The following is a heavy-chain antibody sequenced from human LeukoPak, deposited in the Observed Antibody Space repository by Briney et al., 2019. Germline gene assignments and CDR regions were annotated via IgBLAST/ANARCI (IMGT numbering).Heavy chain of an antibody. Sequence: SETLFLTCAVSGYSISSGHYWGWIRQPPGKGLEWIGRIYHSGSTYYNPSLNSRVTISVDTSKNQFPLKLSSVTAADTAVYYCARDRIVGATFPYWFDPWGQGTMVTVSS. V-gene: IGHV4-38-2*02. J-gene: IGHJ5*02. CDR2: IYHSGST. D-gene: IGHD1-26*01. CDR1: GYSISSGHY. CDR3: ARDRIVGATFPYWFDP.